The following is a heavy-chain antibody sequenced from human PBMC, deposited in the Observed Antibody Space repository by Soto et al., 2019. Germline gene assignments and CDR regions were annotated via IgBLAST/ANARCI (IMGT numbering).Heavy chain of an antibody. CDR2: INSDGSST. V-gene: IGHV3-74*01. D-gene: IGHD2-2*01. Sequence: GGSLRLSCAASGFTFSSYLMHWVRQAPGKGLVWVSRINSDGSSTSYADSVKGRFTISRDNAKNTLYLQMNSLRAEDTAVYYCASSQPENNWFDPWGQGTLVTVSS. CDR3: ASSQPENNWFDP. J-gene: IGHJ5*02. CDR1: GFTFSSYL.